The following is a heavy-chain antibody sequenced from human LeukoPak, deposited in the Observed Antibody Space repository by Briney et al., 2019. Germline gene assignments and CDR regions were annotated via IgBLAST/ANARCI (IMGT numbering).Heavy chain of an antibody. V-gene: IGHV3-30*02. Sequence: PGGSLRLSCAASGFTFSSYGMHWVRQAPGKGLEWVAFIRYDGSNKYYADSVKGRFTISRDNSKNTLYLQMNSLRVEDTAVYYCAKGSSDSSGYYHEWDYWGQGTLVTVSS. CDR3: AKGSSDSSGYYHEWDY. D-gene: IGHD3-22*01. J-gene: IGHJ4*02. CDR1: GFTFSSYG. CDR2: IRYDGSNK.